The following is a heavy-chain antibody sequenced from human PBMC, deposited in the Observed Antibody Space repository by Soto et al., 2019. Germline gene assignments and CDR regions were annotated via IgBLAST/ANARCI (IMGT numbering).Heavy chain of an antibody. CDR3: ARGGRLLWFGELLSSYFDY. D-gene: IGHD3-10*01. J-gene: IGHJ4*02. CDR1: GGSFSGYY. CDR2: INHSGST. V-gene: IGHV4-34*01. Sequence: QVQLQQWGAGLLKPSETLSLTCAVYGGSFSGYYWSWIRQPPGKGLEWIGEINHSGSTNYNPSLKSRVTISVVTSKNQFSLKLGSVTAADTAVYYCARGGRLLWFGELLSSYFDYWGQGTLVNVSS.